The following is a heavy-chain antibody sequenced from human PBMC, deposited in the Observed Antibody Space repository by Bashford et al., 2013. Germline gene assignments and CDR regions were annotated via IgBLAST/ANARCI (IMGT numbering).Heavy chain of an antibody. V-gene: IGHV1-69*13. Sequence: SVKVSCKASGGTFSSYAISWVRQAPGQGLEWMGGIIPIFGTANYAQKFQGRVTITADESTSTAYMELSSLRSEDTAVYYCARDLVQGAFVVSAFDIWGQGTMVTVSS. D-gene: IGHD3-10*01. J-gene: IGHJ3*02. CDR1: GGTFSSYA. CDR2: IIPIFGTA. CDR3: ARDLVQGAFVVSAFDI.